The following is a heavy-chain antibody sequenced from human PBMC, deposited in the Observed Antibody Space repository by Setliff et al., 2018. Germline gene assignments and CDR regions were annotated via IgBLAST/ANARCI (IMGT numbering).Heavy chain of an antibody. J-gene: IGHJ4*02. D-gene: IGHD2-15*01. V-gene: IGHV4-59*10. CDR1: GGSFNVYF. CDR3: AGTPARGTTWRSPFDY. Sequence: ASETLSLTCAVYGGSFNVYFWSWIRQTAGKGLEWIGLIQGSGNTNYNPSLQSRITISIDTSKNQFSLKMTSVTAADTALYYCAGTPARGTTWRSPFDYWGQGTLVTVSS. CDR2: IQGSGNT.